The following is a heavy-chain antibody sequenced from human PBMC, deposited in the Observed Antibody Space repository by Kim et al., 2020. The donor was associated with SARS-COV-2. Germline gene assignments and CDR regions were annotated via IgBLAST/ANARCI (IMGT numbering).Heavy chain of an antibody. Sequence: TRYHPSFQGQVTISADTSISTAYRQWSSLKASDTAMYYCARLFTWSSVDYWGQGTLVTVSS. J-gene: IGHJ4*02. D-gene: IGHD2-8*02. V-gene: IGHV5-51*01. CDR3: ARLFTWSSVDY. CDR2: T.